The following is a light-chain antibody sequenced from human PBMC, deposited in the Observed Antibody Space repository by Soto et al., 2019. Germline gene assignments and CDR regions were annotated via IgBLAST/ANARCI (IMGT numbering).Light chain of an antibody. J-gene: IGKJ1*01. V-gene: IGKV1-6*01. CDR1: QEIRNG. CDR3: LQNYNYPWT. Sequence: AIRMTQSPASLSASVGDRVTVTCRARQEIRNGLGWYQQKPGKAPKLLIHSASSLQSGVPSRFSGSGSGTYFTLTISSLQPEDFATYYCLQNYNYPWTFGQGTKVEVK. CDR2: SAS.